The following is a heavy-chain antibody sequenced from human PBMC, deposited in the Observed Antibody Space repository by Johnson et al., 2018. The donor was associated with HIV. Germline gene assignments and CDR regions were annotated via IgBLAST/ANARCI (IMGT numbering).Heavy chain of an antibody. Sequence: VHLVESGGGVVQPGRSLRLSCGASGFSFSSYGMHWVRQAPGKGLEWVAVIWYDGRNKYYADSVKGRFTISSDNSKNTLYLQMNSLKTEDTAVYYCTTAIPRSTTVITTPDAFDIWGQGTMVTVSS. CDR1: GFSFSSYG. CDR3: TTAIPRSTTVITTPDAFDI. J-gene: IGHJ3*02. D-gene: IGHD4-17*01. V-gene: IGHV3-33*08. CDR2: IWYDGRNK.